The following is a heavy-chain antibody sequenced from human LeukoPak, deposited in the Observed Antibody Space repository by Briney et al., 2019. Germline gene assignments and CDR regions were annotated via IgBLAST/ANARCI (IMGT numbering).Heavy chain of an antibody. CDR2: IRYNGSNK. D-gene: IGHD3-16*01. V-gene: IGHV3-30*02. J-gene: IGHJ4*02. CDR1: GFTFSNYG. Sequence: GGSLRLSCAASGFTFSNYGMHWVRQAPGKGLEWVASIRYNGSNKYYADSVKGRFTISRDNSKNTLYLQMNSLRAEDTAVYYCAKEATDYVWGSYRPGPFDYWGQGTLVTVSS. CDR3: AKEATDYVWGSYRPGPFDY.